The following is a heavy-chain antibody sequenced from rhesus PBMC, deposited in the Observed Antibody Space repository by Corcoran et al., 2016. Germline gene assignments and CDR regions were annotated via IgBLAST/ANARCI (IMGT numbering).Heavy chain of an antibody. D-gene: IGHD1-26*01. CDR2: IGPRNGNT. Sequence: QVQLVQSGAEVKKPGASVKLSCKASGYSFTSYSLNWVRQAPGQGLEGMRWIGPRNGNTGYAQRFQGRVTMTRDTSTSTVYMELSSLRSEDTVVYYCARDCNYVAFDYWGQGVLVTVSS. CDR1: GYSFTSYS. V-gene: IGHV1-200*01. CDR3: ARDCNYVAFDY. J-gene: IGHJ4*01.